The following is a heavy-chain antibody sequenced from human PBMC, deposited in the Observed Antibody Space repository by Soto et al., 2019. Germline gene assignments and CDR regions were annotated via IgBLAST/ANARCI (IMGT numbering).Heavy chain of an antibody. CDR2: IYWAGDK. Sequence: QINLIESGPTLVKPTQTLTLTCTFSGFSLSTSRAAVGWVRQPPGRALEWLALIYWAGDKPYHASLGNRLTMTKNTSTNQVVLTLTKVDPGDTATYYCAPRATMTIFGLIIDNGIWFDPWGQGTRVIVSS. CDR1: GFSLSTSRAA. CDR3: APRATMTIFGLIIDNGIWFDP. V-gene: IGHV2-5*02. J-gene: IGHJ5*02. D-gene: IGHD3-3*01.